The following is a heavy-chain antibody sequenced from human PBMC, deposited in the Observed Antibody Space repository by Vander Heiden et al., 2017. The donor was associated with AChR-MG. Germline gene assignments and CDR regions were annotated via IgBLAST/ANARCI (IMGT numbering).Heavy chain of an antibody. J-gene: IGHJ4*02. CDR2: IDWDGEK. CDR3: ARIVARDFDY. Sequence: QVTLRDSGPPLVTPTQTLTLSSTFPVSSLSSSGMCVSWIRRPQGKALEWLARIDWDGEKYYSTALKTRLTISKDTSKNQGVLTMTNMDPVDTATYYGARIVARDFDYWGQGTLVTVSS. CDR1: VSSLSSSGMC. V-gene: IGHV2-70*15. D-gene: IGHD2-21*01.